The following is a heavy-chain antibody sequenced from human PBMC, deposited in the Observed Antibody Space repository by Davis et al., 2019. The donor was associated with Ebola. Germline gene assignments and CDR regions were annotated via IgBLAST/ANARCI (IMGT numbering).Heavy chain of an antibody. V-gene: IGHV4-4*02. CDR3: ARRPPITMIVVANDAFDI. CDR1: GGSISSSNW. Sequence: SETLSLTCAVSGGSISSSNWWSWVRQPPGKGLEWIGEIYHSGSTNYNPSLKSRVTISVDKSKNQFSLKLSSVTAADTAVYYCARRPPITMIVVANDAFDIWGQGTMVTVSS. J-gene: IGHJ3*02. D-gene: IGHD3-22*01. CDR2: IYHSGST.